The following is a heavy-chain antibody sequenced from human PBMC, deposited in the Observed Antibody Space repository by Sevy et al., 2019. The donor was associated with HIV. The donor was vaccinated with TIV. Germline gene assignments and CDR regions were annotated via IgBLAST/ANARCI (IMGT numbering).Heavy chain of an antibody. CDR2: ISGSGGSR. Sequence: GGSLRLSCAASGFTFSSYAMSWVRQAPGKGLEWVSGISGSGGSRYYADSVKGRFTISRDNSKNTLYLQMNSLRAEDKAVYCCLKDLAYGSGTGAFDIWGQGTMVTVSS. CDR3: LKDLAYGSGTGAFDI. J-gene: IGHJ3*02. CDR1: GFTFSSYA. D-gene: IGHD3-10*01. V-gene: IGHV3-23*01.